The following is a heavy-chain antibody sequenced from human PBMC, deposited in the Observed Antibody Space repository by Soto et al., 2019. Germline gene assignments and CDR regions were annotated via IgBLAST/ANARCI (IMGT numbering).Heavy chain of an antibody. Sequence: SETLSLSCTVSGGSISSGGYYWSWIRQHPGKGLEWIGYIYYSGSTYYNPSLKSRVTISVDTSKNQFSLKLSSVTAADTAVYYCARVGGYQLLNLGHMDVWGQGTTVTVSS. CDR3: ARVGGYQLLNLGHMDV. CDR1: GGSISSGGYY. D-gene: IGHD2-2*01. V-gene: IGHV4-31*03. J-gene: IGHJ6*02. CDR2: IYYSGST.